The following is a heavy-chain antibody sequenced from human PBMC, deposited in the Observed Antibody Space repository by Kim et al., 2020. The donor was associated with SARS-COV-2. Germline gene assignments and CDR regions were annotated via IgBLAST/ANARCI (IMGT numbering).Heavy chain of an antibody. CDR1: GFTVSSNY. V-gene: IGHV3-66*01. D-gene: IGHD3-22*01. CDR3: ARDRYYDSSGFGY. J-gene: IGHJ4*02. Sequence: GGSLRLSCAASGFTVSSNYMSWVRQAPGKGLEWVSVIYSGGSTYYADSVKGRFTISRDNSKNTLYLQMNSLRAEDTAVYYCARDRYYDSSGFGYWGQGTLVTVSS. CDR2: IYSGGST.